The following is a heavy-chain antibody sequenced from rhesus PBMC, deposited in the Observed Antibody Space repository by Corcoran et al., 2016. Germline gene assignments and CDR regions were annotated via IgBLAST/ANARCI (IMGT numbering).Heavy chain of an antibody. V-gene: IGHV4-99*02. CDR1: GYSISSGYY. CDR3: ARVRLNLYFDC. CDR2: INYSAGT. J-gene: IGHJ4*01. Sequence: QVQLQESGPGLVKPSETLSLTCAVSGYSISSGYYCSWLRQPPGKGLGCIGYINYSAGTYYNPTLRSRVTITKAQSKNQCALQLSSVTAADTAVYYGARVRLNLYFDCWGQGVLVTVSS. D-gene: IGHD3-40*01.